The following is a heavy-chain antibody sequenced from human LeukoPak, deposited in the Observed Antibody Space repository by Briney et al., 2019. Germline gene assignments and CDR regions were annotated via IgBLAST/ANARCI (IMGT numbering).Heavy chain of an antibody. CDR2: IWYDGSNK. V-gene: IGHV3-30*02. CDR3: AKDGDTAMVQYYYYYMTS. J-gene: IGHJ6*03. D-gene: IGHD5-18*01. Sequence: GGSLRLSCAASGFTFSSYGMHWVRQAPGKGLEWVAVIWYDGSNKYYADSVKGRLTISRDNSKNTLYLQMNSLRAEDTAVYYCAKDGDTAMVQYYYYYMTSGAKGPRSPSP. CDR1: GFTFSSYG.